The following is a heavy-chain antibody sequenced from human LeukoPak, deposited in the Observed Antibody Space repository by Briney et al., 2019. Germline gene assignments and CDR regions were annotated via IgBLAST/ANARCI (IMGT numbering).Heavy chain of an antibody. D-gene: IGHD6-6*01. V-gene: IGHV4-38-2*02. CDR1: GYSISSGYY. Sequence: SETLSLTCTVSGYSISSGYYWGWIRQPPGQGLEWIGSIYHSGSTYYNPSLKSRVTISVDTSKNQFSLKLTSVTAADPALYYCARDGSGSSADVWGKGTSVTVSS. CDR3: ARDGSGSSADV. CDR2: IYHSGST. J-gene: IGHJ6*04.